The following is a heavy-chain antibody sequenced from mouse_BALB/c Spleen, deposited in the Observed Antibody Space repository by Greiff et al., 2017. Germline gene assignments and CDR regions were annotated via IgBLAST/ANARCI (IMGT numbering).Heavy chain of an antibody. J-gene: IGHJ3*01. CDR3: TSEKRRAY. CDR1: GYTFTDYE. Sequence: QVQLQQSGAELVRPGASVTLSCKASGYTFTDYEMHWVKQTPVHGLEWIGAIDPETGGTAYNQKFKGKATLTADKSSSTAYMELRSLTSEDSAVYYCTSEKRRAYWGQGTLVTVSA. V-gene: IGHV1-15*01. CDR2: IDPETGGT.